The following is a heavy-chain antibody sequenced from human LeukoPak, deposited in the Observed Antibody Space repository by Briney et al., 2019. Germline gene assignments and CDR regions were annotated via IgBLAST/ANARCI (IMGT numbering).Heavy chain of an antibody. J-gene: IGHJ5*02. Sequence: ASVKVSCKASGYTFTSYGISWVRQAPGQGLEWVGWISAYNGNTNYAQKLQGRVTMTTDTPTSTAYMELRSLRSDDTAVYYCARDRRLAAAPYWFDPWGQGTLVTVSS. CDR3: ARDRRLAAAPYWFDP. CDR2: ISAYNGNT. D-gene: IGHD6-13*01. V-gene: IGHV1-18*01. CDR1: GYTFTSYG.